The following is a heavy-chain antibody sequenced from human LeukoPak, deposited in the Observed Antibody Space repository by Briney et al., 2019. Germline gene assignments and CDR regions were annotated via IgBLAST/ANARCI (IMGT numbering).Heavy chain of an antibody. CDR2: LYSGGST. CDR3: ARHDWFDP. V-gene: IGHV3-53*01. Sequence: GGSLRLSCAVWGFAVSSHYMSWVRQAPGQGLEWVSVLYSGGSTYYADSVKGRSTSSRDTSKNTLDLQMTSLRADDTAVYYCARHDWFDPWGQGTLVTVSS. CDR1: GFAVSSHY. J-gene: IGHJ5*02.